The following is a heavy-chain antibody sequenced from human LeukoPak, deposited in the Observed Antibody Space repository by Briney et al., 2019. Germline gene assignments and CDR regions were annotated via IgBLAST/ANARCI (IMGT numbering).Heavy chain of an antibody. Sequence: SVKVSCKASGYTFTSYDISWVRQAPGQGLEWMGGIIPVFGTTNYARKFRGRVTITANKSTNTAYMELSSLRSEDTAVYYCARPRYPYYRLSGTDYYYMDVWGKGTTVTVSS. J-gene: IGHJ6*03. CDR3: ARPRYPYYRLSGTDYYYMDV. D-gene: IGHD3-10*01. V-gene: IGHV1-69*06. CDR1: GYTFTSYD. CDR2: IIPVFGTT.